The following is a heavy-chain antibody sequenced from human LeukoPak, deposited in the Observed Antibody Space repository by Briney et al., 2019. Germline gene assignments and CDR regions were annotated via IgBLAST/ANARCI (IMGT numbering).Heavy chain of an antibody. J-gene: IGHJ6*02. CDR1: GDPLNSYY. D-gene: IGHD3-9*01. CDR2: IYFSGNT. CDR3: ARDLNHGFNYYYYGLEV. Sequence: SETLSLTCTVSGDPLNSYYWSWIRQPPGKGLEWIGYIYFSGNTKYNPSLKNRVTISVDRSKSQFYLTLRSVTAADTAVYYCARDLNHGFNYYYYGLEVWGQGTTVTVSS. V-gene: IGHV4-59*01.